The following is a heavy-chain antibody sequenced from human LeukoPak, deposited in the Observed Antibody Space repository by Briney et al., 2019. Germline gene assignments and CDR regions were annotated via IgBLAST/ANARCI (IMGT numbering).Heavy chain of an antibody. CDR3: ARDSRGVDSKLDY. Sequence: SETLSLTCTVSGGSISSGSYYWSWIRQPAGKGLEWIGYIYYSGSTYYNPSLKSRVTISVDTSKNQFSLKLSSVTAADTAVYYCARDSRGVDSKLDYWGQGTLVTVSS. J-gene: IGHJ4*02. CDR1: GGSISSGSYY. CDR2: IYYSGST. D-gene: IGHD3-10*01. V-gene: IGHV4-31*03.